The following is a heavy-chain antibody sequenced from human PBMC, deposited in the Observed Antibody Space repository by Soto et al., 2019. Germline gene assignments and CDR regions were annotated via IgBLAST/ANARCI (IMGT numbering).Heavy chain of an antibody. D-gene: IGHD3-10*01. CDR3: VKERNGTGEFDY. J-gene: IGHJ4*02. CDR1: GFTFSSLG. CDR2: ISYDGSEK. V-gene: IGHV3-30*18. Sequence: QVQLVESGGGVVQPGRSLRLSCAAAGFTFSSLGMHWVRQAPGKGLEWVAVISYDGSEKYYADSVKGRFTISRNNSKNTLSLQMNSLRAEDTAVYYWVKERNGTGEFDYWGQGTLVTVSS.